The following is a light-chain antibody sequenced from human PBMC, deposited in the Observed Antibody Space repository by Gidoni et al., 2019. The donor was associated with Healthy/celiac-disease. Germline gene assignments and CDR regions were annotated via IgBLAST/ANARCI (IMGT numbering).Light chain of an antibody. J-gene: IGKJ4*01. CDR1: QSVSSY. V-gene: IGKV3-11*01. CDR3: QQRSNWPPV. CDR2: EAS. Sequence: EIVLTQSPATLALSPGERATLSCRASQSVSSYLAWYQQKPGQAPRLLIYEASNRATGIPAMFSGSGSGTDFTLTISSLEPEDFAVYSGQQRSNWPPVFXGXTKVEI.